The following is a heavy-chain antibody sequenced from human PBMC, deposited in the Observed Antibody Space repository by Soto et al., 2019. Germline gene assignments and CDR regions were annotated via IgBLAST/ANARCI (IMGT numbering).Heavy chain of an antibody. CDR2: ISGSGGST. CDR3: ASDIAVAGTSSFDP. J-gene: IGHJ5*02. CDR1: GFTFSSYA. Sequence: RLSCAASGFTFSSYAMSWVRQAPGKGLEWVSAISGSGGSTYYADSVKGRFTISRDNAKNSLFLQMNSLRAEDTAVYYCASDIAVAGTSSFDPWGQGTLVTVSS. V-gene: IGHV3-23*01. D-gene: IGHD6-19*01.